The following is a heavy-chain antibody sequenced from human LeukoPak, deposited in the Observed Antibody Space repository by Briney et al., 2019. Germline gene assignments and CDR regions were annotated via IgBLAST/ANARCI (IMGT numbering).Heavy chain of an antibody. J-gene: IGHJ6*03. D-gene: IGHD6-19*01. Sequence: SQTLSLTCAISGDSVSSNSAAWNWIRQSPSRGLEWLGRTYYRSKRYNDYAVSVKSRITINPNTSKNQFSLQLNSVTPEDTAVYYCAREGGIVVAGTWGRNSYYMDVWGKGTTVTVSS. V-gene: IGHV6-1*01. CDR2: TYYRSKRYN. CDR3: AREGGIVVAGTWGRNSYYMDV. CDR1: GDSVSSNSAA.